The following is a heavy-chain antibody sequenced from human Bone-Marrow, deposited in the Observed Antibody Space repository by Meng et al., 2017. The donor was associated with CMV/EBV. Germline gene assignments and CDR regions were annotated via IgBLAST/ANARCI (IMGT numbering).Heavy chain of an antibody. CDR3: ARAQMATITAFDD. CDR2: IYYSGST. CDR1: GGSISSYY. J-gene: IGHJ4*02. Sequence: SETLSLTCTVSGGSISSYYWSWIRQPPGKGLEWIGYIYYSGSTNYNPSLKSRVTISVDTSKNQFSLKLSSVTAADTAVYYCARAQMATITAFDDWGQGTRVTGSS. V-gene: IGHV4-59*01. D-gene: IGHD5-24*01.